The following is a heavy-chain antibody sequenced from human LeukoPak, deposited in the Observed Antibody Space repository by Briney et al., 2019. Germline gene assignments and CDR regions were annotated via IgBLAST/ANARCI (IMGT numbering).Heavy chain of an antibody. Sequence: GGSLTLSCAASGFTFGNYALNWVRQAPGKGLEWVSAISGSGGTTYYADSAKGRFTISRDTSKSTLYLQMTSLSAEDTAVYYCAKGVNSATTAGSYWGQGTLVTVSS. CDR3: AKGVNSATTAGSY. CDR2: ISGSGGTT. V-gene: IGHV3-23*01. CDR1: GFTFGNYA. D-gene: IGHD4-23*01. J-gene: IGHJ4*02.